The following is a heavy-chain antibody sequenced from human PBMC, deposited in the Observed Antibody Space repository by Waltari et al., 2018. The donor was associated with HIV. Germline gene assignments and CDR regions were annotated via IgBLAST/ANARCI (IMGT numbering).Heavy chain of an antibody. V-gene: IGHV4-59*08. CDR3: ARSLLWFGEWAFDI. D-gene: IGHD3-10*01. J-gene: IGHJ3*02. Sequence: QVQLQESGPGLVKPSETLSLTCTVSGGSISSYYWSWIRQPPGKGLEWIGYIYYSGSTNYNPSLKSRVTISVDTSKNQFSLKLSSVTAADTAVYYCARSLLWFGEWAFDIWGQGTMVTVSS. CDR2: IYYSGST. CDR1: GGSISSYY.